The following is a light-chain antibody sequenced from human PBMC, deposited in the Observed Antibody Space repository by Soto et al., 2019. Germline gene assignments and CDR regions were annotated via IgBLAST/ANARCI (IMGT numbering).Light chain of an antibody. CDR2: GAS. J-gene: IGKJ2*01. CDR1: QSVNIN. V-gene: IGKV3-15*01. Sequence: VMTQSPVTLSVSPGERATLSCRASQSVNINLAWYQQTPGQAPRLLIYGASTRPTDIPARFSGSGSGTEFTLTIGSLQSEDFAVYYCHQYNYWPGTFGQGTKLDIK. CDR3: HQYNYWPGT.